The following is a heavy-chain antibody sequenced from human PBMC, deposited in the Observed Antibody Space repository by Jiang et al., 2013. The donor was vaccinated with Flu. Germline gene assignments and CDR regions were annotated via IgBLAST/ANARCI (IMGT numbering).Heavy chain of an antibody. CDR3: ARDLNRHCSGYSAPCNWFDP. Sequence: QSGSELKKPGASVKVSCKASGYTFTSYAMNWVRQAPGQGLEWMGWINTNTGNPTYAQGFTGRFVFSLDTSVSTAYLQISSLKAEDTAVYYCARDLNRHCSGYSAPCNWFDPWGQGTLVTVSS. CDR2: INTNTGNP. V-gene: IGHV7-4-1*02. J-gene: IGHJ5*02. D-gene: IGHD3-22*01. CDR1: GYTFTSYA.